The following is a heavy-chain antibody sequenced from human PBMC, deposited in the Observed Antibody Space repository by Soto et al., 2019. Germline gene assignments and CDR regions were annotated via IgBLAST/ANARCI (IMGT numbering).Heavy chain of an antibody. D-gene: IGHD5-18*01. V-gene: IGHV6-1*01. CDR2: TYYMSKWYN. J-gene: IGHJ4*02. Sequence: QVQLQQSGPGLVKPSQTLSLTCAISWYSVSSNSAAWTWIRQSPSRGLEWLGRTYYMSKWYNDYAVVVTSRITIIPDTSKDQFSVQLNSVTTEDTAVYYCARGRTDMVSEFDYWGQGTLVTVSS. CDR3: ARGRTDMVSEFDY. CDR1: WYSVSSNSAA.